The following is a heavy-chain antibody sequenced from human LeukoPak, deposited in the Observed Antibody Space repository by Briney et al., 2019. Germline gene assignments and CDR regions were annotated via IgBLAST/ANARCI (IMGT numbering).Heavy chain of an antibody. Sequence: PGGSLRLSCTVSGGSFSSCGLCWGCQAPGKGLEWVSYISSSGSSIYYADSLKGRFTISRDNAKNSLYLQMNSLRAEDTAVYYCARVAGGGYIAFDIWGQGTMVTVSS. CDR3: ARVAGGGYIAFDI. J-gene: IGHJ3*02. CDR2: ISSSGSSI. D-gene: IGHD5-12*01. V-gene: IGHV3-48*03. CDR1: GGSFSSCG.